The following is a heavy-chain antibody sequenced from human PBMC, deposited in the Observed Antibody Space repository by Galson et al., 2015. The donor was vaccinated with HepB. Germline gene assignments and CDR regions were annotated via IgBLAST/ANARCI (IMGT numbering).Heavy chain of an antibody. Sequence: SLRLSCAASGFTFSSYSMNWVRQAPGKGLEWVSYISSSSSTIYYADSVKGRFTISRDNAKNSLYLQMNSLRDEDQAVYYCARGVWSGGSCQGEYYFDYWGQG. CDR2: ISSSSSTI. CDR3: ARGVWSGGSCQGEYYFDY. CDR1: GFTFSSYS. J-gene: IGHJ4*02. V-gene: IGHV3-48*02. D-gene: IGHD2-15*01.